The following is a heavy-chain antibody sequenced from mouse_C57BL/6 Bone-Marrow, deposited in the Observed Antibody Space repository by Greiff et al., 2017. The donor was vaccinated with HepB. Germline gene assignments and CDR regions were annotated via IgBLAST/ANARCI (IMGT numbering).Heavy chain of an antibody. CDR2: IDPSDSYT. CDR3: ARSRDYGDYVDY. Sequence: QVQLQQPGAELVMPGASVKLSCKASGYTFTSYWMHWVKQRPGQGLEWIGEIDPSDSYTNYNQKFKGKSTLTVDKSSSTAYMQLSSLTSEDSAVYYSARSRDYGDYVDYWGQGTTLTVSS. V-gene: IGHV1-69*01. D-gene: IGHD2-4*01. CDR1: GYTFTSYW. J-gene: IGHJ2*01.